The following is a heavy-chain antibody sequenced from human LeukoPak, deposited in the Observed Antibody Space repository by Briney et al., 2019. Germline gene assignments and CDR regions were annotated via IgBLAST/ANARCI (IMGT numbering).Heavy chain of an antibody. CDR3: ARIRRSYYYDSSGYYYVDY. D-gene: IGHD3-22*01. J-gene: IGHJ4*02. CDR2: IYYSGST. CDR1: GGSISSYY. V-gene: IGHV4-59*01. Sequence: SETLPLTCTVSGGSISSYYWSWIRQPPGKGLEWIGYIYYSGSTNYNPSLKSRVTVSVDTSKNQFSLKLSSVTAADTAVYYCARIRRSYYYDSSGYYYVDYWGQGTLVTVSS.